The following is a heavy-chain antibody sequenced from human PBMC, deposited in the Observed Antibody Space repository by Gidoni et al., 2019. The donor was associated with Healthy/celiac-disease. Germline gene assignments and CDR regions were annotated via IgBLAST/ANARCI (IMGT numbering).Heavy chain of an antibody. J-gene: IGHJ6*02. D-gene: IGHD3-10*01. Sequence: QVQLVESGGGLVKPGGSLRLSCAASGFPFRDYYMSWIRQAPGKGLGWVSYMSSSSSYTNYADSVKGRFTISRDNAKNSLYLQMNSLRAEDTAVYYCARDLPDYGSGSYEGGMDVWGQGTTVTVSS. CDR3: ARDLPDYGSGSYEGGMDV. CDR2: MSSSSSYT. V-gene: IGHV3-11*06. CDR1: GFPFRDYY.